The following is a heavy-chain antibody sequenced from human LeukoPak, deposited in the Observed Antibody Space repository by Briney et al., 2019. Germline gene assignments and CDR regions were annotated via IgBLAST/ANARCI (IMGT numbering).Heavy chain of an antibody. D-gene: IGHD6-13*01. CDR1: GGSFSGYY. CDR2: INHSGST. J-gene: IGHJ4*02. CDR3: ARGPGIAAALDY. Sequence: SETLSLTCAVYGGSFSGYYWSWIRQPPGTGLEWIGEINHSGSTNYNPSLKSRVTISVDTSKNQFSLKLSSVTAADTAVYYCARGPGIAAALDYWGQGTLVTVSS. V-gene: IGHV4-34*01.